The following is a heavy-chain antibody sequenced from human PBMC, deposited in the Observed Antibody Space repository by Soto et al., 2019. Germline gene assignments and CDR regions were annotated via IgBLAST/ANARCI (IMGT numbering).Heavy chain of an antibody. V-gene: IGHV3-23*01. J-gene: IGHJ4*02. Sequence: GGSLRLSCAASGFTISRDAMSWVRQAPGKGLEWVAAISDRGDTTHYADSVKGRFTISRDTSKNTLYLQMNSLRAEDTAVYYCAKDKPGTTSFDYWGRGTLVTAPQ. D-gene: IGHD1-1*01. CDR3: AKDKPGTTSFDY. CDR1: GFTISRDA. CDR2: ISDRGDTT.